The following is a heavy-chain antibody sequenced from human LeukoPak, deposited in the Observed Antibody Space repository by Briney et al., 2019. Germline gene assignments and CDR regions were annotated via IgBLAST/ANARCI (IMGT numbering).Heavy chain of an antibody. V-gene: IGHV3-23*01. J-gene: IGHJ4*02. CDR3: ADPTVADF. D-gene: IGHD4-11*01. CDR2: ISGSGRHI. Sequence: GGSLRLSYAGSGFTFSDYAMSWVRQAPGKGLEWVSAISGSGRHIYYADSVKGRFTISRDNSKKTVYLQMNSLRAEDTAVYYCADPTVADFWGQGTLVTVSS. CDR1: GFTFSDYA.